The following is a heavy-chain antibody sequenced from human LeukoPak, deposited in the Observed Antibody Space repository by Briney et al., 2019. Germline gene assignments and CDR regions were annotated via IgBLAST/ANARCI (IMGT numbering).Heavy chain of an antibody. D-gene: IGHD3-22*01. CDR2: IGSGSSYM. Sequence: PGGSLRLSCVGSGFTFSTYTMHWVRQAPGKGLEWVSSIGSGSSYMYYGDSVRGRFTISRDNAKSSLYLQMNSLRAEDTAIYYCATSHFDSSGSFDFWGQGTLVTVSS. CDR1: GFTFSTYT. CDR3: ATSHFDSSGSFDF. J-gene: IGHJ4*02. V-gene: IGHV3-21*01.